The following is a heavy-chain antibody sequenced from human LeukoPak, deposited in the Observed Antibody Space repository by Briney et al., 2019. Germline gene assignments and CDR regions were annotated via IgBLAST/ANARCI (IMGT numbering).Heavy chain of an antibody. CDR1: GGSFSGYY. CDR2: INHSGST. CDR3: ARSRIAAAVFDY. J-gene: IGHJ4*02. D-gene: IGHD6-13*01. V-gene: IGHV4-34*01. Sequence: SETLSLTCAVYGGSFSGYYWSWIRQPPGKGLEWIGEINHSGSTNYNPSLKSRVTISVDTSKNQFSLKLSSVTAADTAVYYCARSRIAAAVFDYRGQGTLVTVSS.